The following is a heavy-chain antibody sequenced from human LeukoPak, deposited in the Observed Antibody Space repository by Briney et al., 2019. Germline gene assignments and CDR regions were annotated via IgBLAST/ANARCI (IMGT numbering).Heavy chain of an antibody. V-gene: IGHV3-21*01. CDR1: GFTFSSYS. CDR3: ARYPNSSDKAFPLFDY. CDR2: ISSSSYI. D-gene: IGHD3-22*01. Sequence: PGGSLRLSCAASGFTFSSYSMNWVRQARGKGLEWVSSISSSSYIYYADSVKGRFTISRDNAKNSLYLQMNSLRAEDTAVYYCARYPNSSDKAFPLFDYWGQGTLVTVSS. J-gene: IGHJ4*02.